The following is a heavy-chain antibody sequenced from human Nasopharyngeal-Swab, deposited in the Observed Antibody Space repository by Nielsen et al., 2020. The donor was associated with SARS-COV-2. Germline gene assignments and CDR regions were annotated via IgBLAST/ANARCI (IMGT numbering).Heavy chain of an antibody. CDR3: ATLFAIAAAGTGFDY. CDR2: INPSGGST. Sequence: WVRQAPGQGLEWIGIINPSGGSTSYAQKFQGRVTMTRDTSTSTVYMELSSLRSEDTAVYYCATLFAIAAAGTGFDYWGQGTLVTVSS. J-gene: IGHJ4*02. D-gene: IGHD6-13*01. V-gene: IGHV1-46*01.